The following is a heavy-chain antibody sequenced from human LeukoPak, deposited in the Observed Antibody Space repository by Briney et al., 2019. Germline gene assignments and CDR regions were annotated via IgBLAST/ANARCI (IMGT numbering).Heavy chain of an antibody. CDR3: ASYVLGDAFDI. CDR1: GFTFSSYG. J-gene: IGHJ3*02. Sequence: GGSLRLSCAAAGFTFSSYGMHWVRQAPGKGLEWVAVIWYDGSNKYYADSVKGRFTISRDTSKNTLYLQMNSLRAEDTAVYYCASYVLGDAFDIWGQGTMVTVSS. CDR2: IWYDGSNK. V-gene: IGHV3-33*01. D-gene: IGHD3-3*02.